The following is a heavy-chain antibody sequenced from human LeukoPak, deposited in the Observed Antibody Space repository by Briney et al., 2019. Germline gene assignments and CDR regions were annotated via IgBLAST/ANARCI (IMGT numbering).Heavy chain of an antibody. CDR1: GGSISSGDYY. V-gene: IGHV4-30-4*01. CDR2: IYYSGST. Sequence: PSETLSLTCTVSGGSISSGDYYWSWIRQPPGKGLEWIGYIYYSGSTYYNPSLKSRVTISVDTSKNQFSLKLSSVTAADTAVYYSASLDTSLGPLYWGQGTLVTVSS. CDR3: ASLDTSLGPLY. D-gene: IGHD2-2*01. J-gene: IGHJ4*02.